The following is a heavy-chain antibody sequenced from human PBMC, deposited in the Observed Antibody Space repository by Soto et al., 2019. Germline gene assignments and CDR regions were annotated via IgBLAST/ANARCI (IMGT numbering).Heavy chain of an antibody. Sequence: PSETXSLTCTFSGVSISSSSCYWCWIRQPPGKGLEWIGSIYYSGSTYYNPSLKSRVTIYVDTSKNHFSLKLSSVTAEETAVYYCPRRQGRRGYSSRTRAFDIWGQRPMV. CDR3: PRRQGRRGYSSRTRAFDI. J-gene: IGHJ3*02. CDR2: IYYSGST. D-gene: IGHD6-19*01. V-gene: IGHV4-39*02. CDR1: GVSISSSSCY.